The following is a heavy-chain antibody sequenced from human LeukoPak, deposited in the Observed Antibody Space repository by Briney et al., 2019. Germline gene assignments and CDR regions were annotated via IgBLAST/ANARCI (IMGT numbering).Heavy chain of an antibody. CDR3: ARAGYSRFVDDLDY. V-gene: IGHV1-18*01. CDR1: GYIFTNYG. J-gene: IGHJ4*02. Sequence: GASVKVSCXASGYIFTNYGINWVRQAPGQGLAWMGWISAYNGNTKYTQKLQDRVTMTTDTSTSTAYMELKTLRSDDTAVYFCARAGYSRFVDDLDYWGQGTLVTVSS. D-gene: IGHD1-26*01. CDR2: ISAYNGNT.